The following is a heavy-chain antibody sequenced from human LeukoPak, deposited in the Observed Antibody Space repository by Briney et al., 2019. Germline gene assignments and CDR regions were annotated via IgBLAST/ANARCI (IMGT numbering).Heavy chain of an antibody. CDR3: ARVIVGATGSYFDY. Sequence: SVKVSCKASGGTFSSYAISWVRQAPGQGLEWMGRIIPILGIANYAQKFQGRVTITADKSTSTAYMELSSLRSEDTAVYYCARVIVGATGSYFDYWGQGTLVTVSS. J-gene: IGHJ4*02. D-gene: IGHD1-26*01. CDR1: GGTFSSYA. CDR2: IIPILGIA. V-gene: IGHV1-69*04.